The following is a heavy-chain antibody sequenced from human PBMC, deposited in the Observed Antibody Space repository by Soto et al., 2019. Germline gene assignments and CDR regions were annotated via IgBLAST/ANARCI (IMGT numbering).Heavy chain of an antibody. D-gene: IGHD2-15*01. Sequence: PGGSLRLSCAAAGFTFSSYAMSWVRQAPGKGLEWVSAISGSGGSTYYADSVKGRFTISRDNSKNTLYLQMNSLRAEDTAVYYCAKDHPDIVVVVAATRWFDPWGQGTLVTVSS. CDR2: ISGSGGST. V-gene: IGHV3-23*01. J-gene: IGHJ5*02. CDR1: GFTFSSYA. CDR3: AKDHPDIVVVVAATRWFDP.